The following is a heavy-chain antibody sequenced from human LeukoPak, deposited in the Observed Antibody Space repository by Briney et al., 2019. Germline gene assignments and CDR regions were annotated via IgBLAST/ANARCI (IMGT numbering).Heavy chain of an antibody. CDR3: ARTAPDFWSGYGVDP. CDR1: GGSFSGYY. Sequence: SETLSLTCAVYGGSFSGYYWSWIRQPPGKGLEWIGEINHSGSTNYNPSLKSRVTISVDTSKNQFSLKLSSVTAADTAVYYCARTAPDFWSGYGVDPWGQGTLVTVSS. V-gene: IGHV4-34*01. D-gene: IGHD3-3*01. J-gene: IGHJ5*02. CDR2: INHSGST.